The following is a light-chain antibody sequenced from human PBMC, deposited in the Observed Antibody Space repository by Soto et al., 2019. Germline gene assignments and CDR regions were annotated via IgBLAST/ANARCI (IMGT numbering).Light chain of an antibody. CDR3: QQSYSTPSA. CDR2: AAS. V-gene: IGKV1-39*01. CDR1: QRISNY. J-gene: IGKJ1*01. Sequence: DIHMTQSPSSLSAFVGDRVTIACRASQRISNYLNWYQQKPGKAPKLLIYAASNLQSGVPARFSGSRSGTHFTLTISSLQPEDSATYYCQQSYSTPSAFGQGTKVDIK.